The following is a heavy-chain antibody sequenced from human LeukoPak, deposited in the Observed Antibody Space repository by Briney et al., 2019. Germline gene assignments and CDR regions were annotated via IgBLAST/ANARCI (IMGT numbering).Heavy chain of an antibody. D-gene: IGHD5-12*01. CDR3: ARGRGYSGYHARFDS. CDR2: IYYSGST. Sequence: SETLSLTCTVSGGSISSYYWSWIRQPPGKGLEWIGYIYYSGSTYYHPSLKSRVTISVDTSKNQFSLKLSSVTAADTAVYYCARGRGYSGYHARFDSWGQGTPVTVSS. J-gene: IGHJ4*02. V-gene: IGHV4-59*08. CDR1: GGSISSYY.